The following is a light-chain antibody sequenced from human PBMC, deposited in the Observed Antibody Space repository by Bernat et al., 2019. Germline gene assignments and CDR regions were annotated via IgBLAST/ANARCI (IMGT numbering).Light chain of an antibody. Sequence: QSVLTQPPSVSGAPGQRVTISCTGSSSNLGAHYNVHWYQHLPGTAPKLRIYNKANRPSGVPGRFSGSKSGTSASLAITGLQADDEADYYCQSSDSSRSGWVFGGGTKLTVL. CDR1: SSNLGAHYN. CDR3: QSSDSSRSGWV. V-gene: IGLV1-40*01. CDR2: NKA. J-gene: IGLJ3*02.